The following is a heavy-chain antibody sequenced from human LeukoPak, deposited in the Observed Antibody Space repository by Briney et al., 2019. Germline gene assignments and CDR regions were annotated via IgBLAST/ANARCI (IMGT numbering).Heavy chain of an antibody. Sequence: SQTLSLTCTVSGGPISSGGFSWTWNRQPPGKGLEWIGYIFQSGSPSYNPSLRSRVTISVDTSTNQFSLRLNSVTAADTAMYYCARDRAGLGLLDFWGQGTMVTVFS. CDR1: GGPISSGGFS. J-gene: IGHJ3*01. V-gene: IGHV4-30-2*01. CDR2: IFQSGSP. D-gene: IGHD1-26*01. CDR3: ARDRAGLGLLDF.